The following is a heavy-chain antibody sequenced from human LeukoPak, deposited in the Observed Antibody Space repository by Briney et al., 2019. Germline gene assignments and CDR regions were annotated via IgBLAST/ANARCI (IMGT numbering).Heavy chain of an antibody. V-gene: IGHV4-59*01. CDR1: GGSNSSYY. J-gene: IGHJ4*02. CDR2: IYYSGST. CDR3: ARAQHY. Sequence: SETLSLTCTVSGGSNSSYYWSWIRQPPGKGLEWIGYIYYSGSTNYNPSLKSRVTISVDTSKNQFSLKLSSVTAADTAVYYCARAQHYWGQGTLVTVSS.